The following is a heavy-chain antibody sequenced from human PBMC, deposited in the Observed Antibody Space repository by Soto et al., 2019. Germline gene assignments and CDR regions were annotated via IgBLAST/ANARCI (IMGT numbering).Heavy chain of an antibody. CDR1: GYTFPSYG. D-gene: IGHD3-22*01. CDR2: ISVYNGNT. CDR3: ARADSHDSSGYYIGP. J-gene: IGHJ5*02. Sequence: QVQLVQSGAEVKKPGASVKVSCKASGYTFPSYGISGGGRALGQGLGGMGWISVYNGNTNYAQKPQGRVTMTTDTSTSTAYMELRSLRSDDTAVYYCARADSHDSSGYYIGPWGQGTLVTVSS. V-gene: IGHV1-18*01.